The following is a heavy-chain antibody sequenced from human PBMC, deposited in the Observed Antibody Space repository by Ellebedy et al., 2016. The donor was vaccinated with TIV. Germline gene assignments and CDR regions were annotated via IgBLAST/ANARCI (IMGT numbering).Heavy chain of an antibody. J-gene: IGHJ4*02. D-gene: IGHD3-10*01. CDR3: AKDTTWFGEPTFDY. V-gene: IGHV3-9*01. CDR2: ISWNSGSI. CDR1: GFTFDDYA. Sequence: SLKISXAASGFTFDDYAMHWVRQAPGKGLEWVSGISWNSGSIGYADSVKGRFTISRDNAKNSLYLQMNSLRAEDTALYYCAKDTTWFGEPTFDYWGQGTLVTVSS.